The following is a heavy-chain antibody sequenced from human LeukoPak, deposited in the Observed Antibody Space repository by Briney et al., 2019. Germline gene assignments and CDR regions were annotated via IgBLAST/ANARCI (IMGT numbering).Heavy chain of an antibody. J-gene: IGHJ4*02. Sequence: PGGSLRLSCAASGFTFSDYYMSWIRQAPGKGLEWVSYISSSGSTIYYADSVKGRFTISRDNAKNSLYLQMNSLRAEDTAVYYCARALTPRRTFWNGYYFLDYWGQGTLVTVSS. CDR3: ARALTPRRTFWNGYYFLDY. D-gene: IGHD3-3*01. V-gene: IGHV3-11*01. CDR1: GFTFSDYY. CDR2: ISSSGSTI.